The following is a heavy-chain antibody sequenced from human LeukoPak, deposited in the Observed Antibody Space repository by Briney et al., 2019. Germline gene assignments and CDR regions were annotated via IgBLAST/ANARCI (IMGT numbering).Heavy chain of an antibody. Sequence: SETLSLTCTVSGGSISSSSYYWGWIRQPPGKGLEWIGSIYYSGSTYYNPSLKSRVTISVDTSKNQFSLKLSSVTAEDTAVYYCARAISRGLLWFGELSRRYNWFDPWGQGTLVTVSS. CDR3: ARAISRGLLWFGELSRRYNWFDP. CDR1: GGSISSSSYY. J-gene: IGHJ5*02. V-gene: IGHV4-39*07. D-gene: IGHD3-10*01. CDR2: IYYSGST.